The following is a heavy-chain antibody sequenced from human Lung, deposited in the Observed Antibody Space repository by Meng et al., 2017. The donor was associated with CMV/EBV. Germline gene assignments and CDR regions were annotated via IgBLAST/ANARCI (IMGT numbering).Heavy chain of an antibody. CDR3: ATQAPPGITDKDYFYYGMDV. V-gene: IGHV3-53*01. CDR1: GFIVSSKY. Sequence: GGSXRLXXAVSGFIVSSKYMTWVRQTPGKGLEWVSIIYTGGSASYADSVKGRFTISRDNSKNTLYLQMNSLRAEDTAVYYCATQAPPGITDKDYFYYGMDVWXQGTTVNVSS. J-gene: IGHJ6*02. CDR2: IYTGGSA. D-gene: IGHD1-14*01.